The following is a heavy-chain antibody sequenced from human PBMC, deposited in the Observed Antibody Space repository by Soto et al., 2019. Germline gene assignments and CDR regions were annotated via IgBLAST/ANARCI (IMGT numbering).Heavy chain of an antibody. D-gene: IGHD1-1*01. Sequence: PWWSMRLSCAACRVTLRSYGMHWVRQAPGKGLEWVAVIWYDGSNKYYTDSVKGRFTIPRDNSKNTLYLQMNSLSAEDTAVYYCAKAPAGHVLDYWGKGSLLTASP. CDR3: AKAPAGHVLDY. V-gene: IGHV3-33*06. J-gene: IGHJ4*02. CDR1: RVTLRSYG. CDR2: IWYDGSNK.